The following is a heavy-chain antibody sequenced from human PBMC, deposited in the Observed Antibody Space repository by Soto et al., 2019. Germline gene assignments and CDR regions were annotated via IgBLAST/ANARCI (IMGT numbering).Heavy chain of an antibody. CDR3: ANGRGGYSYHRFDAFDI. Sequence: PWGSLLLSCASYVFTFRSYAMSWVRQAPGRGLEWVSAISGSGGSTYYADSVKGRFTISRDNSKNTLYLQMNSLRAEDTAVYYCANGRGGYSYHRFDAFDIWGQGTLVTVSS. J-gene: IGHJ3*02. CDR1: VFTFRSYA. D-gene: IGHD5-18*01. CDR2: ISGSGGST. V-gene: IGHV3-23*01.